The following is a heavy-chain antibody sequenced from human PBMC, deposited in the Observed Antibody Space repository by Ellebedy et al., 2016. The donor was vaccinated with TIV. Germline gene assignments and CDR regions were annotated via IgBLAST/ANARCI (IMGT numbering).Heavy chain of an antibody. D-gene: IGHD1-1*01. CDR2: INPNSGGT. V-gene: IGHV1-2*02. CDR3: ASHGTTGTTPGREGYYMDV. CDR1: GYTFTGYY. J-gene: IGHJ6*03. Sequence: ASVKDSCXASGYTFTGYYMHWVRQAPGQGLEWMGWINPNSGGTNYAQKFQGRVTMTRDTSISTAYMELSRLRSDDTAVYYCASHGTTGTTPGREGYYMDVWGKGTTVTVSS.